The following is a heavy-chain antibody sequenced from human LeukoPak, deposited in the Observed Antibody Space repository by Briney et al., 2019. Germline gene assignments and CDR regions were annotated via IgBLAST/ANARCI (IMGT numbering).Heavy chain of an antibody. CDR1: GYTFTDYY. D-gene: IGHD3-10*01. Sequence: GASVKVSCKASGYTFTDYYMHWVRQAPGQGLEWMGWINPNSGDTNYAQKFQGRVTMTRDTSISTAYMELSSLRSEDTAVYYCARLVRGGYYMDVWGKGTTVTVSS. CDR3: ARLVRGGYYMDV. V-gene: IGHV1-2*02. CDR2: INPNSGDT. J-gene: IGHJ6*03.